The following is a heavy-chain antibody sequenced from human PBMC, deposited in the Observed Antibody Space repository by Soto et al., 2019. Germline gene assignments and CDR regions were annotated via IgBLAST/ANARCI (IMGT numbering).Heavy chain of an antibody. CDR2: IYYSGST. J-gene: IGHJ5*02. Sequence: LSLTCTVSGGSISSYYWSWIRQPPGKGLEWIGYIYYSGSTNYNPSLKSRVTISVDTSKNQFSLKLSSVTAADTAVYYCARDKAPGTSNWYDPWGQGTLVTVSS. CDR1: GGSISSYY. V-gene: IGHV4-59*01. CDR3: ARDKAPGTSNWYDP.